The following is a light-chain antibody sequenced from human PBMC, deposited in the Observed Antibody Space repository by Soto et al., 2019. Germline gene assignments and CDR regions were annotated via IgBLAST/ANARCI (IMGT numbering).Light chain of an antibody. CDR2: DAS. Sequence: DIQVTQSPPTLSATVGDRVTITCRASQTIGTWMTWYQQKPGKAPKLLVYDASTLERGVPSRFGGTGSGTEFTLTISSLQTDDFATYYCQQYHRSSITFGQGTRLEIK. CDR1: QTIGTW. CDR3: QQYHRSSIT. V-gene: IGKV1-5*01. J-gene: IGKJ5*01.